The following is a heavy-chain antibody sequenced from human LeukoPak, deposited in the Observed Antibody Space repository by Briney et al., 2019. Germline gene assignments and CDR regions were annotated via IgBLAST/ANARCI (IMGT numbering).Heavy chain of an antibody. CDR2: ISSSGSII. D-gene: IGHD2-15*01. CDR3: ARVAIKDIVVVVAAQDY. V-gene: IGHV3-11*01. CDR1: GFTFSDYY. Sequence: GGSLRLSCAASGFTFSDYYMSWIRQAPGKGLEWVSYISSSGSIIYYADSVKGRFTISRDNAKNSLYLQMNSLRAEDTAVYYCARVAIKDIVVVVAAQDYWGQGTLVTVSS. J-gene: IGHJ4*02.